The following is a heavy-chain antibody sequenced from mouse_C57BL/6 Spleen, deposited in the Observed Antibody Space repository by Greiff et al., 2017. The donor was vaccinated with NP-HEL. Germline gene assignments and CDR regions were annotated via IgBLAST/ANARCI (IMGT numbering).Heavy chain of an antibody. CDR2: LGPGSGST. CDR3: ARSIHYLRGFAY. D-gene: IGHD5-5*01. CDR1: GYTFTDYY. V-gene: IGHV1-77*01. Sequence: VQRVESGAALVKPGASVKISCKASGYTFTDYYIHWVKQRPGQGLEWIGKLGPGSGSTYYNEKFKGKATLTADKSSSTAYMQLSSLTSEDSAVYFCARSIHYLRGFAYWGQGTLVTVSA. J-gene: IGHJ3*01.